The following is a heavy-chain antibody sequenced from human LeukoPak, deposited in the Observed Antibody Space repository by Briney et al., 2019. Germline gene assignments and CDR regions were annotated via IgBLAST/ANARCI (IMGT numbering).Heavy chain of an antibody. CDR3: ASLGRLTGYWVYFDY. D-gene: IGHD3-9*01. CDR2: IIPIFGTA. J-gene: IGHJ4*02. Sequence: SVKVSCKASGGTFSSYAISWVRQAPGQGLEWMGGIIPIFGTANYAQKFQGRVTITADESTSTAYMELSSLRSEDTAVYYCASLGRLTGYWVYFDYWGQGTLVTVSS. V-gene: IGHV1-69*13. CDR1: GGTFSSYA.